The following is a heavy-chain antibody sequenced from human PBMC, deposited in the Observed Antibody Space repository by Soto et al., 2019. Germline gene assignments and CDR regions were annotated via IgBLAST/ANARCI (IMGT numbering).Heavy chain of an antibody. V-gene: IGHV1-8*01. Sequence: VSVKVSCKASGYTFTSYAINWVRQAPGQGLEWLGGMEPNSCSTGYAQNFQGRVTMTRNISINTAHMELSSLRSEDTAAYYCARERKFDFWRKGLDVWGQGTTVTVSS. CDR3: ARERKFDFWRKGLDV. J-gene: IGHJ6*02. CDR2: MEPNSCST. D-gene: IGHD3-3*01. CDR1: GYTFTSYA.